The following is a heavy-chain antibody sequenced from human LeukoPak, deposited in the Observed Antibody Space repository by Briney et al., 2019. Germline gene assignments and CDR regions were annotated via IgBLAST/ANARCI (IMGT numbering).Heavy chain of an antibody. J-gene: IGHJ4*02. Sequence: GSLRLSCAASGFTFSSYWMSWVRQAPGKGLEWVANIKQEGSEKYYVDSVKGRFTISRDNAKNSLYLQMNSLRAEDTAVYYCTREGYLDWLFPDYWGRGTLVTVSS. CDR1: GFTFSSYW. D-gene: IGHD3-9*01. CDR3: TREGYLDWLFPDY. CDR2: IKQEGSEK. V-gene: IGHV3-7*01.